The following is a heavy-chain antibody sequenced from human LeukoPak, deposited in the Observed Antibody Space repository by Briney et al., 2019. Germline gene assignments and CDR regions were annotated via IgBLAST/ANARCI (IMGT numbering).Heavy chain of an antibody. V-gene: IGHV1-69*13. Sequence: GASVKVSCKASGGTFSSYAISWVRQAPGQGLEWMGGIIPIFGTANYAQKFQGRVTITADESASTAYMELSSPRSEDTAVYYCASRQRWGSYYPFDYWGQGTLVTVSS. CDR1: GGTFSSYA. CDR2: IIPIFGTA. CDR3: ASRQRWGSYYPFDY. J-gene: IGHJ4*02. D-gene: IGHD1-26*01.